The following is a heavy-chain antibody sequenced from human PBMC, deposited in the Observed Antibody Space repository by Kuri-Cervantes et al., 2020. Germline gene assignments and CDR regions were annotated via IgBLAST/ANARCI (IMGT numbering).Heavy chain of an antibody. Sequence: GGSLRLSCAASGFTFSSYSMNWVRQAPGKGLEWVSSISSSSSYIYYADSLKGRFTISRDNAKNSLYLQMNSLRAEDTAVYYCARDGKREYYDILTGHYGFDYWGQGTLVTVSS. V-gene: IGHV3-21*01. J-gene: IGHJ4*02. CDR3: ARDGKREYYDILTGHYGFDY. CDR2: ISSSSSYI. CDR1: GFTFSSYS. D-gene: IGHD3-9*01.